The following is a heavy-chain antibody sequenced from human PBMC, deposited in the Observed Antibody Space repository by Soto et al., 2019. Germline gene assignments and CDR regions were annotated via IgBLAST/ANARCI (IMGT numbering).Heavy chain of an antibody. CDR1: GGSISSGDYY. V-gene: IGHV4-30-4*01. Sequence: QVQLQESGPGLVKPSQTLSLTCTVSGGSISSGDYYWSWIRQPPGKGLEWIGYIYYSGSTYYNPSLKRRVTLSVDTSKNQFSLKLSSVTAADTAVYYCASEVRLGTYWYFDLWGRGTLVTVSS. CDR2: IYYSGST. CDR3: ASEVRLGTYWYFDL. J-gene: IGHJ2*01. D-gene: IGHD7-27*01.